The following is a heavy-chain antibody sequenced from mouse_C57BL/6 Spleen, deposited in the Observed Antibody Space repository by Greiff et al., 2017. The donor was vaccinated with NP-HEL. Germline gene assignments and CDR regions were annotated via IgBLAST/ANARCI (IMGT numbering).Heavy chain of an antibody. V-gene: IGHV3-6*01. D-gene: IGHD1-1*01. J-gene: IGHJ3*01. CDR3: ARDDYYGSSYVFAY. CDR1: GYSITSGYY. Sequence: EVKLEESGPGLVKPSQSLSLTCSVTGYSITSGYYWNWIRQPPGNKLEWMGYISYDGSNNYNPSLKNKISITRDTSKNQFFLKLNSVTTEDTATYYGARDDYYGSSYVFAYWGQGTLVTVSA. CDR2: ISYDGSN.